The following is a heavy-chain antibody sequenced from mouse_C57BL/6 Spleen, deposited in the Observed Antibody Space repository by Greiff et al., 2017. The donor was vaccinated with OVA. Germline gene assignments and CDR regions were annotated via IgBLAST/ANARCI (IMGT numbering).Heavy chain of an antibody. V-gene: IGHV1-53*01. CDR1: GYTFTSYW. CDR2: INPSNGGT. J-gene: IGHJ4*01. D-gene: IGHD1-2*01. Sequence: QVQLQQSGTELVKPGASVKLSCKASGYTFTSYWMHWVKQRPGQGLEWIGNINPSNGGTNYNEKFKSKATLTVDKSSSTAYMQLSSLTSEDSAVYYCAGHGFTGDGYYYAMDYWGQGTSVTVSS. CDR3: AGHGFTGDGYYYAMDY.